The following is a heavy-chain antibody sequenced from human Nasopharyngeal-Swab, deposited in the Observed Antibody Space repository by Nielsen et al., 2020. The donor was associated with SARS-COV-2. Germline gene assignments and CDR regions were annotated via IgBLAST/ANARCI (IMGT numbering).Heavy chain of an antibody. CDR2: IKSDGSST. J-gene: IGHJ4*02. Sequence: ESLKISCAASGFTFSSYWMHWVRQAPGKGLVWVARIKSDGSSTSYADSVKGRFTISRDKAKNTLYLQMNSLRAEDTAVYYCARAYYFDSWGQGTLVTVSS. CDR3: ARAYYFDS. CDR1: GFTFSSYW. V-gene: IGHV3-74*01.